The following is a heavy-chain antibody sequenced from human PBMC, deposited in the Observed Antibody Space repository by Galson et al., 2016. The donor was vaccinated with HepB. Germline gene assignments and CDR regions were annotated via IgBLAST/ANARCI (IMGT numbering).Heavy chain of an antibody. CDR1: GFTVSSNY. D-gene: IGHD6-19*01. CDR2: IYSGGST. Sequence: SLRLSCAASGFTVSSNYMSWARQAPGKGLEWVSVIYSGGSTYYADSVKGRFTISRDNPKNTLYLQMNSLRAEDTAVYYCARLSWQWLVPIFDYWGQGTLVTVAS. CDR3: ARLSWQWLVPIFDY. V-gene: IGHV3-53*01. J-gene: IGHJ4*02.